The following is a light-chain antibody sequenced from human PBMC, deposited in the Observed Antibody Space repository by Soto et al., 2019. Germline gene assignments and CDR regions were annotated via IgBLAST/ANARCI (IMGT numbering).Light chain of an antibody. CDR1: SSDVGGYNY. Sequence: QSALTQPGSVSGSPGQSITISCTGTSSDVGGYNYVSWYQQHPDKATKLMIYEVTKRPSGVSDRFSGSKSGNTASLTISGLQAEDEADYYCSSYTSSGTIVFGGGTKLTVL. CDR3: SSYTSSGTIV. CDR2: EVT. V-gene: IGLV2-14*01. J-gene: IGLJ2*01.